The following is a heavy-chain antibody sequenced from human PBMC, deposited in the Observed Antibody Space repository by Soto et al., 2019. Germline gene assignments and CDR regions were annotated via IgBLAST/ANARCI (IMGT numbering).Heavy chain of an antibody. J-gene: IGHJ6*03. D-gene: IGHD3-3*01. Sequence: GGSLRLSCAASGFTFSSYSMNWVRQAPGKGLEWVSYISSSSSTIYYADSVKGRFTISRDNAKNSLYLQMNSLRAEDTAVYYCARDSDLDAYHYYYMDVWGKGTTVTVSS. CDR2: ISSSSSTI. V-gene: IGHV3-48*01. CDR3: ARDSDLDAYHYYYMDV. CDR1: GFTFSSYS.